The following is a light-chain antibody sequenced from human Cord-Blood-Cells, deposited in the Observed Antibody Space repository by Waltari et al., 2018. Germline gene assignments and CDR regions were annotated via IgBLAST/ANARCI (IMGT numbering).Light chain of an antibody. V-gene: IGKV1-33*01. CDR3: QQYDNLPYT. J-gene: IGKJ2*01. Sequence: DIQMTQSPSSLSASVGDRVTITCQASQDISNYLNLYQQKPGKAPKLLIYDASNLETGVPSRFSGSGSGTDFTFTISSLQPEDIATYYYQQYDNLPYTFGQGTKLEIK. CDR1: QDISNY. CDR2: DAS.